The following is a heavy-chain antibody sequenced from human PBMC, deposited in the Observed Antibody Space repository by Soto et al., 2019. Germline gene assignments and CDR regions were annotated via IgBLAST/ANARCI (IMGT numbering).Heavy chain of an antibody. CDR3: ARDGTTYYSNYFYGMDV. CDR2: IWYDGSNK. J-gene: IGHJ6*02. D-gene: IGHD4-4*01. Sequence: GGSLRLSCAASGFTFSSYGMHWVRQAPGKGLEWVAVIWYDGSNKYYADSVKGRFTISRDNSKNTLYLQMNSLRAEDTAVYYWARDGTTYYSNYFYGMDVWGQGTTVTVSS. V-gene: IGHV3-33*08. CDR1: GFTFSSYG.